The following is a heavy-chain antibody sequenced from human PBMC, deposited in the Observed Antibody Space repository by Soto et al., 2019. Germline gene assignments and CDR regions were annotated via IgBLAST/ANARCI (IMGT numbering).Heavy chain of an antibody. CDR1: GGSISSGDYY. J-gene: IGHJ5*02. CDR2: IYYSGST. CDR3: ARDSGPTPRGWFDP. D-gene: IGHD3-10*01. Sequence: SETLSLTCTVSGGSISSGDYYWSWIRQPPGKGLEWIGYIYYSGSTYYNPSLKSRVTISVDTSKNQFSLKLSSVTAADTAVYYCARDSGPTPRGWFDPWGQGTLVTVSS. V-gene: IGHV4-30-4*01.